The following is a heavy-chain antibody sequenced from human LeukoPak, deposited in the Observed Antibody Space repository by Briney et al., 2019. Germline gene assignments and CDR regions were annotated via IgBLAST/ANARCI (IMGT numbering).Heavy chain of an antibody. J-gene: IGHJ2*01. CDR3: ARGFGSSYGRAHWYFDL. V-gene: IGHV4-61*02. D-gene: IGHD5-18*01. Sequence: SETLSLTCTVSGGSISSGNYYWSWIRQPAGKGLEWIGRIYTSGSTYYNPSLKSRVTISVDTSKNQFSLKLNSVTAADTAVYYCARGFGSSYGRAHWYFDLWGRGTLVTVSS. CDR2: IYTSGST. CDR1: GGSISSGNYY.